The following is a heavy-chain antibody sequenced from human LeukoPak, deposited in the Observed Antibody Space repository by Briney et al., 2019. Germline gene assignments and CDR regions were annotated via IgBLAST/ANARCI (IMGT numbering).Heavy chain of an antibody. CDR1: GFTFSSYS. CDR2: ISSSSSTI. CDR3: AREGYCSGGSCYSGRRHYYYMDV. V-gene: IGHV3-48*01. Sequence: GGSLRLSCAASGFTFSSYSMNWVRQAPGKGLEWVSYISSSSSTIYYADSVKGRFTISRDNAKNSLYLQMNSLRAEDTAVYYCAREGYCSGGSCYSGRRHYYYMDVWGKGTTVTISS. D-gene: IGHD2-15*01. J-gene: IGHJ6*03.